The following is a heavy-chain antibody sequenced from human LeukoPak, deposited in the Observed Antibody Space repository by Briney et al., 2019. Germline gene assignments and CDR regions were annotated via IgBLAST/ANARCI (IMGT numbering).Heavy chain of an antibody. CDR1: VYTFTSYD. Sequence: GASVKVSSKASVYTFTSYDINWVRQAPGQGREWMGWLNPNRGTTGYAQKFQGRVTMTRNTSISTAYMELSSLRSEDTAVYYCARGPPPYYDILTGYYKSDNWFDPWGQGTLVTVSS. CDR2: LNPNRGTT. J-gene: IGHJ5*02. CDR3: ARGPPPYYDILTGYYKSDNWFDP. V-gene: IGHV1-8*01. D-gene: IGHD3-9*01.